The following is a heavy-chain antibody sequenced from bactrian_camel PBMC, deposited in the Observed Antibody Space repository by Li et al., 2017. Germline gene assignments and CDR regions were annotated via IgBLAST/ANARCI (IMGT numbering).Heavy chain of an antibody. CDR2: IWSDGST. D-gene: IGHD2*01. V-gene: IGHV3S53*01. J-gene: IGHJ4*01. Sequence: HVQLVESGGGSVQPGGSLRLSCHASGYVASSACMGWSRQTTGAERETIARIWSDGSTDYADSVEGRFTISHVNANNTLHLQMNNLKPEDTATYYCAADLGWCGSRPLQREFRNWGQGTQVTVS. CDR1: GYVASSAC. CDR3: AADLGWCGSRPLQREFRN.